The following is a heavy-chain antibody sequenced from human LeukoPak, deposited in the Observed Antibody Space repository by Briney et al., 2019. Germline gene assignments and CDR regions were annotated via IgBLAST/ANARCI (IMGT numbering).Heavy chain of an antibody. D-gene: IGHD6-13*01. Sequence: GASVKVSCKVSGYTLTELSMHWVRQAPGKGLEWMGGFDPEDGETIYAQKFQGRVTMTEDTSTDTAYMELSSLRSEDTAVYYCATSLTWVFSAFDIWAKGQWSPSLQ. CDR2: FDPEDGET. CDR3: ATSLTWVFSAFDI. CDR1: GYTLTELS. J-gene: IGHJ3*02. V-gene: IGHV1-24*01.